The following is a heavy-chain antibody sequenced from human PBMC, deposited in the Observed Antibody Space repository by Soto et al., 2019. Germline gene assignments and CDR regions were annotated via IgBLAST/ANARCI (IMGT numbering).Heavy chain of an antibody. Sequence: GESMTISWMGSAYSSSSYWIGWVRQMPGKGLEWMGIIYPGDSDTRYSPSFQGQVNISADKSSSTAYLQRSSLKASDTAAYYCARHGEGYDVMAGSDTWFDPWGQGTLVPISS. CDR2: IYPGDSDT. J-gene: IGHJ5*02. V-gene: IGHV5-51*01. D-gene: IGHD3-22*01. CDR1: AYSSSSYW. CDR3: ARHGEGYDVMAGSDTWFDP.